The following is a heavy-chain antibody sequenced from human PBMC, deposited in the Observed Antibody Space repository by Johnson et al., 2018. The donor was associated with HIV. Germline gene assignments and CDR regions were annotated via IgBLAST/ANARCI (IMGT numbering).Heavy chain of an antibody. D-gene: IGHD3-22*01. CDR1: GFTFSSYA. CDR3: TRTDDAYHYDTFGYIDAFDI. CDR2: ISGSGGTT. V-gene: IGHV3-23*04. J-gene: IGHJ3*02. Sequence: VQLVESGGGLVPPGGSLRLSCAASGFTFSSYAMSWVRQAPGKGLEWVSAISGSGGTTYYADSVKGRFTISRDNSKNTLYLQMSSLRAEDTAVYYCTRTDDAYHYDTFGYIDAFDIWGQGTMVTVSS.